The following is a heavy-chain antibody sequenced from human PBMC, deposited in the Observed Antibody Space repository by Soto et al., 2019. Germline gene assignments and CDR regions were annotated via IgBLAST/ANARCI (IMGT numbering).Heavy chain of an antibody. CDR2: IIPIFGTA. J-gene: IGHJ4*02. D-gene: IGHD3-22*01. CDR1: GGIFSSYA. Sequence: SVKVSCKAFGGIFSSYAISWVRQAPGQGLEWMGGIIPIFGTANYAQKFQGRVTITADESTSTAYMELSSPRSEVTAVYYCAREFYESSGYYKDYWGQGTLVTVSS. CDR3: AREFYESSGYYKDY. V-gene: IGHV1-69*13.